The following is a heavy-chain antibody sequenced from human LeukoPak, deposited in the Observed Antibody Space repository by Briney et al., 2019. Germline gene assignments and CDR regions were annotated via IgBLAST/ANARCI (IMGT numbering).Heavy chain of an antibody. CDR2: IYSGGYT. D-gene: IGHD1-26*01. V-gene: IGHV3-66*01. J-gene: IGHJ4*02. CDR1: GFTVTTNY. Sequence: GGSLRLSCAASGFTVTTNYMTWVRQAPGKGLEWVSIIYSGGYTDYADSVKGRFTISRDNSKNTLDLQMRRLRAEDTAVYYCARRLEYSGSKGVFDYWGQGTLVTVSS. CDR3: ARRLEYSGSKGVFDY.